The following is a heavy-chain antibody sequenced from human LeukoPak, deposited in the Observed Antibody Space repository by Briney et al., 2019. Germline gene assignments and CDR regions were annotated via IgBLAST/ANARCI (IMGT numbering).Heavy chain of an antibody. D-gene: IGHD6-13*01. CDR1: GGSISSGDYY. Sequence: SETLSLTCTVSGGSISSGDYYWSWIRQPPGKGLEWIGYIYYSGSTYYNPSLKSRVTISVDTSKNQFSLKLSSVTAADTAVYYCARAHIAAAGISRWGQGTLVTVSS. CDR3: ARAHIAAAGISR. J-gene: IGHJ4*02. V-gene: IGHV4-30-4*01. CDR2: IYYSGST.